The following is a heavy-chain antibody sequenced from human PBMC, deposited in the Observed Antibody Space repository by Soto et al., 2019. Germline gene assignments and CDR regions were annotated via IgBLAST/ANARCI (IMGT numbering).Heavy chain of an antibody. CDR2: IYYSGST. D-gene: IGHD3-3*01. CDR1: GGSISSGDYY. J-gene: IGHJ4*02. Sequence: SETLSLTCTVSGGSISSGDYYWSWIRQPPGKGLEWIGYIYYSGSTYYNPSLKSRVTISVDTSKNQFSLQLSCVSAADTAVYYCARSAINAIWSGYSLDYWGQGTLVTVSS. V-gene: IGHV4-30-4*01. CDR3: ARSAINAIWSGYSLDY.